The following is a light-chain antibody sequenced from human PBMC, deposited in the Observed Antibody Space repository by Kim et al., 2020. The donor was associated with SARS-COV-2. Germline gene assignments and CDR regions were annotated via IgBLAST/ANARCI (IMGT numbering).Light chain of an antibody. Sequence: AGERATRSWRDSQSVSTNALAWYQHKPGQTPRLLIYGASSRATGIPDRFGGSGSGTEFTLTISNLEPEDSAVYYCQQYSDSPPYNFGQGTKLEI. CDR2: GAS. CDR1: QSVSTNA. V-gene: IGKV3-20*01. J-gene: IGKJ2*01. CDR3: QQYSDSPPYN.